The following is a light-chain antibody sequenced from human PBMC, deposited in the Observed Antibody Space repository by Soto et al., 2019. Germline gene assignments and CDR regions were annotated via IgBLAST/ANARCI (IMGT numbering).Light chain of an antibody. CDR2: GAS. V-gene: IGKV3-20*01. CDR1: QSVSNNY. Sequence: EIVLTQSPGTLSLSPGERATLSCRASQSVSNNYLAWYQQKPGQAPRFLMYGASSRATGTPDRFSGSGSGTDFTLTISRLEPEHYAVYYCQQYGSSPVSFGPGTKVDIK. J-gene: IGKJ3*01. CDR3: QQYGSSPVS.